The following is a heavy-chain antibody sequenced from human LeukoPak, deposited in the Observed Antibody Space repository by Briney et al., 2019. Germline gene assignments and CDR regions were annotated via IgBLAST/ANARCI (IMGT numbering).Heavy chain of an antibody. CDR2: IKQDGSEK. CDR1: GFTFSSYW. V-gene: IGHV3-7*01. J-gene: IGHJ6*02. CDR3: ARTPLDYYYYYGMDV. Sequence: PGGSLRLSCAASGFTFSSYWMSWVRQAPGKGLEWVANIKQDGSEKYYVDSVKGRFTISRDNAKNSLYLQMNSLRAEDTAVYYCARTPLDYYYYYGMDVWGQGTTVTVS.